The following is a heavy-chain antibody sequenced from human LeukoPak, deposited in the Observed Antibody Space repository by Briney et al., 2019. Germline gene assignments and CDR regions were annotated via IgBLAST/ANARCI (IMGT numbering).Heavy chain of an antibody. CDR3: ARDLRYSSGWSASGMDV. CDR2: ISPSGGST. J-gene: IGHJ6*03. V-gene: IGHV1-46*01. Sequence: ASVKVSCKAFGYTFTSNYMHWVRQAPGQGPEWMGVISPSGGSTTYAQKLQGRVSMTTDTSTSTAYMDLRSLRSDDTAVYYCARDLRYSSGWSASGMDVWGKGTTVTISS. D-gene: IGHD6-19*01. CDR1: GYTFTSNY.